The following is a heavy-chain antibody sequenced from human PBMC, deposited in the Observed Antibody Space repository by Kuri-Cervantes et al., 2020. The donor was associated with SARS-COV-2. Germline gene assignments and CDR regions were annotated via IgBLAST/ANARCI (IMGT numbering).Heavy chain of an antibody. CDR3: TRDDFWSGYFNY. Sequence: GGSLRLSCAVSGFLFSASAIHWVRQASGKGLEWVGRVRGKANNYATAYAASVKGRFTISRDDLKNMAYLQMNSLKTEDTAVYYCTRDDFWSGYFNYWGQGTLVTVSS. CDR2: VRGKANNYAT. V-gene: IGHV3-73*01. CDR1: GFLFSASA. J-gene: IGHJ4*02. D-gene: IGHD3-3*01.